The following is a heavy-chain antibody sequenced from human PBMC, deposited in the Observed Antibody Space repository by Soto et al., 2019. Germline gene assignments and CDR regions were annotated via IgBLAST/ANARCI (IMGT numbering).Heavy chain of an antibody. V-gene: IGHV5-51*03. Sequence: EMQLVQSGAEVKKPGESLKISCKGSGYSFTSYWIGWVRQMPGKGLEWMGIIYPGDSDTRYSPSFQGQVTISADKSISTAYLQWSSLKASDTAMYYCARRNYIWGSYRSPFDIWGQGTMVTVSS. CDR1: GYSFTSYW. D-gene: IGHD3-16*02. CDR3: ARRNYIWGSYRSPFDI. J-gene: IGHJ3*02. CDR2: IYPGDSDT.